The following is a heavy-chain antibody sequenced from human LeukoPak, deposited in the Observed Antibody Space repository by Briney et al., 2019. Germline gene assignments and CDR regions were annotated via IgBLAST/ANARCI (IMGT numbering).Heavy chain of an antibody. J-gene: IGHJ4*02. V-gene: IGHV1-69*05. D-gene: IGHD2-2*01. CDR3: ASTTPRYCSSTSCYAPFDY. CDR1: GGTFSSYA. Sequence: SVKVSCKASGGTFSSYAISWVRQAPGQGLEWMGGIIPIFGTANYAQKFQGRVTITTDESTSTAYMELGSLRSEDTAVYYCASTTPRYCSSTSCYAPFDYWGQGTLVTVSS. CDR2: IIPIFGTA.